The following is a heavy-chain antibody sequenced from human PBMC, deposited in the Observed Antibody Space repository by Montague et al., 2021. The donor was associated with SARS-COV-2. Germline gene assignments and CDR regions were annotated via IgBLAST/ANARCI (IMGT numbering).Heavy chain of an antibody. V-gene: IGHV6-1*01. CDR2: TYYRSKWYN. J-gene: IGHJ4*02. Sequence: CAIFGDSVSSNSAAWNWIRQSPSRGLEWLGRTYYRSKWYNDYAVXXKSRITINPGTSKNQFSLQLSSVTAADTAVYYCARVVTIFGVGDTFDYWGQGTLVTVSS. CDR3: ARVVTIFGVGDTFDY. D-gene: IGHD3-3*01. CDR1: GDSVSSNSAA.